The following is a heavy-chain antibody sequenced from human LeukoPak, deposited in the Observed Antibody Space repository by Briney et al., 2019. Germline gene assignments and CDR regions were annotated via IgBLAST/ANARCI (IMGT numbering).Heavy chain of an antibody. CDR2: MNPNSGNT. Sequence: ASVKVSCKASGYTFTSYDINWVRQATGQGLEWMGWMNPNSGNTGYAQKFQGRVTMTRNTSISTAYMELSSLRSEDTAVYYCAASEGVAGRYYFDYWGQGTLVTVSS. CDR3: AASEGVAGRYYFDY. J-gene: IGHJ4*02. V-gene: IGHV1-8*01. CDR1: GYTFTSYD. D-gene: IGHD6-19*01.